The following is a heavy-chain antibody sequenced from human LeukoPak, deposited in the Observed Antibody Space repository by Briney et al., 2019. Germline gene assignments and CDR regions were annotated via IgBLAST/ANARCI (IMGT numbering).Heavy chain of an antibody. D-gene: IGHD4-17*01. CDR3: AARDDGNYPYFDY. J-gene: IGHJ4*02. Sequence: GGSLRLSCAASGFTFNRKYMSWVRQAPGKGLEWISFIYTGGNTYYADSVKGRFTVSRDNSKNTLYLQMNSLRDEDTGVYRCAARDDGNYPYFDYWGPGTMVTVSA. CDR1: GFTFNRKY. V-gene: IGHV3-66*02. CDR2: IYTGGNT.